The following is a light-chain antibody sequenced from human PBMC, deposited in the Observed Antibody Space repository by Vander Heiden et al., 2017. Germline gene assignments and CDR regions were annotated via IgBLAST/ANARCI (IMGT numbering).Light chain of an antibody. Sequence: DIQMTQSPSSLSASVGDRITITCRASQSISTYLNWYQQKPGKAPKFLIYAVSSLQSGVPSRFSGSGSGTDFTHTISSLQPEDIATYYCQQSYSAPYTFGQGTKLEI. CDR2: AVS. J-gene: IGKJ2*01. CDR1: QSISTY. V-gene: IGKV1-39*01. CDR3: QQSYSAPYT.